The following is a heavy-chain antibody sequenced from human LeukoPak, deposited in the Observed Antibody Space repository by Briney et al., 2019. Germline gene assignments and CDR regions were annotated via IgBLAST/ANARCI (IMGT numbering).Heavy chain of an antibody. D-gene: IGHD4-17*01. Sequence: ASVKVSCKASGGTFSSYAISWVRQAPGQGLEWMGGIIPIFGTANYAQKFQGRVTITADKSTSTAYMELSSLRSEDTAVYYCARDRLHYGEYEKTFDYWGQGTLVTVSS. CDR1: GGTFSSYA. CDR3: ARDRLHYGEYEKTFDY. J-gene: IGHJ4*02. CDR2: IIPIFGTA. V-gene: IGHV1-69*06.